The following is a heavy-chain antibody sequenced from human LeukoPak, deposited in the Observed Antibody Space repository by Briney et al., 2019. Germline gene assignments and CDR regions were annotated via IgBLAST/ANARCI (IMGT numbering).Heavy chain of an antibody. J-gene: IGHJ4*02. V-gene: IGHV4-59*01. CDR2: ISDTGST. CDR3: ARARIGSSAYFDY. Sequence: PPETLSLTCAVSGGSISRYYWNWIRQPPGRGLEWVGYISDTGSTNYNPSLNSRVTISVDTPKNQVSLKLTSVTAADTALYYCARARIGSSAYFDYWGQGALVTVSS. CDR1: GGSISRYY. D-gene: IGHD2-2*01.